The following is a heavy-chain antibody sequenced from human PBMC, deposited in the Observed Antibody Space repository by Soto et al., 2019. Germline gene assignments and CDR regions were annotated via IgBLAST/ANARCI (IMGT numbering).Heavy chain of an antibody. D-gene: IGHD2-15*01. CDR2: IYYSGST. Sequence: QLQLQESGPGLVKPSETLSLTCTVSGGSISSSSYSWGWIRQPPGKGLEWIGSIYYSGSTYYNPSLKSRVTISVATSKNQFSLKLSSVTAADTAVYYCASTPRGGSLRYYFDYWGQGTLVTVSS. V-gene: IGHV4-39*01. J-gene: IGHJ4*02. CDR1: GGSISSSSYS. CDR3: ASTPRGGSLRYYFDY.